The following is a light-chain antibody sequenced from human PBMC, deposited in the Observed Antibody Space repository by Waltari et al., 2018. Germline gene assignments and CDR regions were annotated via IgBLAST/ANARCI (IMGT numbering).Light chain of an antibody. CDR3: QQYGSSPPMYT. CDR2: GAS. CDR1: QSVSRSH. Sequence: EIVLTQSPGTLSLSPGERATLSCRASQSVSRSHLALYQQRPGQAPRSRSYGASSRATGIADRFSGSGSGTDFTLTISRLEPEDFAVYYCQQYGSSPPMYTFGQGTKLEIK. V-gene: IGKV3-20*01. J-gene: IGKJ2*01.